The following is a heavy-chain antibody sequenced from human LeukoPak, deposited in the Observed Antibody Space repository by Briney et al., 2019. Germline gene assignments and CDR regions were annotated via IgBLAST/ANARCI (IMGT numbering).Heavy chain of an antibody. CDR3: ANRGSRTSPPFDY. Sequence: GGSLRLSCAASGFTSSSFWMTWVRQAPGKGLEWVASIKQDGSEKYYVDSVKGRFTISRDNAKNSLYLQMNSLRAEDTAVYYCANRGSRTSPPFDYWGQGTLVTVSS. V-gene: IGHV3-7*01. CDR1: GFTSSSFW. J-gene: IGHJ4*02. CDR2: IKQDGSEK. D-gene: IGHD2-2*01.